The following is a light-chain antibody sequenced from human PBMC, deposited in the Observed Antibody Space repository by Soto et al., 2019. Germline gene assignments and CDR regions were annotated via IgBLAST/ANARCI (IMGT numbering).Light chain of an antibody. J-gene: IGKJ1*01. V-gene: IGKV3-20*01. Sequence: EIVLTQSAGTLSLSPGERATLSCRASQSVSSSYLAWYQQKPGQAPRLLIYGASSRATGIPDRFSGSGSGTDSTLTISRLEPEDFAVYYCQQYGSSPVTFGQGTKVDIK. CDR2: GAS. CDR3: QQYGSSPVT. CDR1: QSVSSSY.